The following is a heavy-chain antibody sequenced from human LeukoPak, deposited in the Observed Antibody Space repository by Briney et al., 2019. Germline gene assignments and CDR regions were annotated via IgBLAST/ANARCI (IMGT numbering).Heavy chain of an antibody. Sequence: SETLSLTCTVSGGSISSYYWGWIRQPPGKGLEWIGSIYYSGSTYYNPSLKSRVTISVDTSKNQFSLKLSSVTAADTAVYYCARDSDALGSSWSNFDYWGQGTLVTVSS. J-gene: IGHJ4*02. D-gene: IGHD6-13*01. CDR3: ARDSDALGSSWSNFDY. CDR1: GGSISSYY. CDR2: IYYSGST. V-gene: IGHV4-39*07.